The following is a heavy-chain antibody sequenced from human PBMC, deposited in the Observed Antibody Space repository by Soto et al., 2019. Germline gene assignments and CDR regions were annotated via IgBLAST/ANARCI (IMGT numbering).Heavy chain of an antibody. CDR3: GSWGMTNDDYGMDV. CDR2: IIPILGIA. Sequence: QVQLVQSGAEVKKPGSSVKVSCKASGGTFSSYTISWVRQAPGQGLEWMGRIIPILGIANYAQKFQGRVTITADKATSTAYMELSSRGSEDTAVYYCGSWGMTNDDYGMDVWGQGTTVTVSS. CDR1: GGTFSSYT. V-gene: IGHV1-69*02. J-gene: IGHJ6*02. D-gene: IGHD3-16*01.